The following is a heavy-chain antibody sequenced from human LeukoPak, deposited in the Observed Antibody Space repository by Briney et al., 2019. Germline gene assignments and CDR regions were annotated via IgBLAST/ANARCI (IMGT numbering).Heavy chain of an antibody. Sequence: ASVKVSCKASGYTFTTYGISWVRQAPGQGLEWRGWISAYNGKINYAHKFQGRVTMTTDTSTSTAYMELRSLRSDDTAVYYCARDSPMPGYSSSEDAFDIWGQGTRVTVSS. D-gene: IGHD5-12*01. CDR3: ARDSPMPGYSSSEDAFDI. CDR1: GYTFTTYG. CDR2: ISAYNGKI. J-gene: IGHJ3*02. V-gene: IGHV1-18*01.